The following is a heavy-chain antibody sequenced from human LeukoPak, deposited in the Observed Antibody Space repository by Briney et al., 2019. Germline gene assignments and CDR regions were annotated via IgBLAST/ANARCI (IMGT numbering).Heavy chain of an antibody. CDR2: IYPGDSDT. D-gene: IGHD6-19*01. CDR3: ARLGRQWLVNFPFDY. CDR1: GYSFTSYW. J-gene: IGHJ4*02. Sequence: GESLKISCKGSGYSFTSYWIGWVRQMPGKGLEWMGIIYPGDSDTRYSPSFQGQVTISADKSISTAYLQWSSLKASDTAMYYCARLGRQWLVNFPFDYWGQGTLVTVSS. V-gene: IGHV5-51*01.